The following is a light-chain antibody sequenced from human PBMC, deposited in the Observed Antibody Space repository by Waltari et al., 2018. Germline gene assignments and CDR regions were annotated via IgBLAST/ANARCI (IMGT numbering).Light chain of an antibody. CDR3: QAWDSNVVI. CDR2: KDS. Sequence: SYDLTQPPSVSVSPGQTASITCSGDKLGDKYACWYKQKPGQSPVVVIYKDSQRPSGIRARFFGSNSGNTATLTISGAQALDEADYYCQAWDSNVVIFGGGTKLTVL. V-gene: IGLV3-1*01. CDR1: KLGDKY. J-gene: IGLJ2*01.